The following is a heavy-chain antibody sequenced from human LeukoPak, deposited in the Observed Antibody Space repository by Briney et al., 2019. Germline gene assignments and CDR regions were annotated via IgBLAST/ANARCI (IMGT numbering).Heavy chain of an antibody. CDR2: ISGNGGST. V-gene: IGHV3-23*01. Sequence: QPGGSLRLSCAASGFTFSSYAMSWVRQAPGKGLEWVSAISGNGGSTYYADSVKGRFTISRDNSKNTLYLQMNSLRAEDTAVYYRAKDKSLYRKAGYYFDYWGQGTLVTVSS. D-gene: IGHD1-26*01. J-gene: IGHJ4*02. CDR1: GFTFSSYA. CDR3: AKDKSLYRKAGYYFDY.